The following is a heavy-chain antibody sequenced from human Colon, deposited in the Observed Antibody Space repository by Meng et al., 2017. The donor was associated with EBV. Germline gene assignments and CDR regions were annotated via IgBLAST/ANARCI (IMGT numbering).Heavy chain of an antibody. J-gene: IGHJ4*02. Sequence: VQLRQSVAGLSKRYDTGCLRGGVEGVCTSGASWNWIRQPREKGLEWIGEISRGVSASYTTYIESRDTISIDTSKYQLSLMLSSVTGADTAVYYCARRPTGIDYWGQGTLVTVSS. D-gene: IGHD2-8*02. CDR1: GVCTSGAS. CDR3: ARRPTGIDY. CDR2: ISRGVSA. V-gene: IGHV4-34*01.